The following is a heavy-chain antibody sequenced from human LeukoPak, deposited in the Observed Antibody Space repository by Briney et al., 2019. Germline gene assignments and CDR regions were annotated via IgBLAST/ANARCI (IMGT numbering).Heavy chain of an antibody. D-gene: IGHD2-15*01. V-gene: IGHV1-69*02. CDR2: IIPILGIA. Sequence: ASVTVSFTASGGTFTSYTISWVRQAPGQGLEWMGRIIPILGIANYAQKFQGRVTITADKSTSTAYMELSSLRSEDTAVYYCAKVDGYCSGGSCYYGMDVWGQGTTVTVSS. CDR3: AKVDGYCSGGSCYYGMDV. CDR1: GGTFTSYT. J-gene: IGHJ6*02.